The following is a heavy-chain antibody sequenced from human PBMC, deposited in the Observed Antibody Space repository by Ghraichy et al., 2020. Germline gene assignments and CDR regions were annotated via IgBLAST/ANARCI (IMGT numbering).Heavy chain of an antibody. CDR1: GFTFSSYS. Sequence: GSLRLSCAASGFTFSSYSMNWVRQAPGKGLEWVSSISSSSSYIYYADSVKGRFTISRDNAKNSLYLQMNSLRAEDTAVYYCATTPPSFWSGYCVWGQGTLVTVSS. V-gene: IGHV3-21*01. D-gene: IGHD3-3*01. CDR3: ATTPPSFWSGYCV. J-gene: IGHJ4*02. CDR2: ISSSSSYI.